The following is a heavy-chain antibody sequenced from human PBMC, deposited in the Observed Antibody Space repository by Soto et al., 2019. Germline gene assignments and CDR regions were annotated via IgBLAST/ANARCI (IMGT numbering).Heavy chain of an antibody. Sequence: QVQLVESGGGVVQPGRSLRLSCAASGFTFSSYGMHWVRQAPGKGLEWVAVIWYDGSNKYYADSVKGRFTISRDNSKNTRYLQMNSLRAEDTAVYYCARDSYGMDVWGQGTTVTVSS. V-gene: IGHV3-33*01. J-gene: IGHJ6*02. CDR2: IWYDGSNK. CDR1: GFTFSSYG. CDR3: ARDSYGMDV.